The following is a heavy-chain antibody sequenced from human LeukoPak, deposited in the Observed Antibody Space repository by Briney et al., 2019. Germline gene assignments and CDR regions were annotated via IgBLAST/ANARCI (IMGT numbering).Heavy chain of an antibody. CDR1: GFTFTSYW. D-gene: IGHD3-10*01. CDR2: IKEDGSEK. Sequence: GGSLRLSCAASGFTFTSYWMSWVRQAPGKGLEWVANIKEDGSEKYYVSTLKGRITISRDSAKNSLYLQVNSLRAEDTAVYYCARGGDRSGSYDYWGQGTLVTVSS. CDR3: ARGGDRSGSYDY. J-gene: IGHJ4*02. V-gene: IGHV3-7*03.